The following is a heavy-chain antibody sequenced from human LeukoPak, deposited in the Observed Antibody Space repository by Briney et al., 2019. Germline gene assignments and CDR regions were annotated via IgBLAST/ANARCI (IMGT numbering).Heavy chain of an antibody. CDR2: IYYSGST. D-gene: IGHD6-13*01. CDR3: ARDAYSSSYMDV. J-gene: IGHJ6*03. Sequence: PSETLSLTCTVSGGSISYYYWSWIRQPPGKGLEWIGYIYYSGSTNYNPSLKSRVTISVDTSKNQFSLKLSSVTVADTAVYCCARDAYSSSYMDVWGKGTTVTVSS. CDR1: GGSISYYY. V-gene: IGHV4-59*01.